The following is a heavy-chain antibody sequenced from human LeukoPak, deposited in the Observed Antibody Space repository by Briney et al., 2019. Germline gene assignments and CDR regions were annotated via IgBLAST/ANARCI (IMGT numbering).Heavy chain of an antibody. CDR2: IYYIGTT. J-gene: IGHJ4*02. V-gene: IGHV4-59*01. CDR1: GGSISSYF. D-gene: IGHD2-21*02. CDR3: ARDRGVTRPGFDN. Sequence: TSETLSLTCTVSGGSISSYFWHWIRQPPGKGLEWVGYIYYIGTTKYNPSLESRVTISVDTSKNQFSLKLSSVTAADTAVYYCARDRGVTRPGFDNWGQGTLVTVSS.